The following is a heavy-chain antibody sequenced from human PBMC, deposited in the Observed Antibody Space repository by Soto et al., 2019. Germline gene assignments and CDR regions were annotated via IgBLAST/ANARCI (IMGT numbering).Heavy chain of an antibody. V-gene: IGHV1-8*02. CDR3: ARMESFGSLNWFDP. Sequence: GXSVKVSCKASGYTFTNNDVSWVRQATGQGLEWMGWMNPGSGDTGYAQKFQGRVTMTRDISIATAYMELNSLTSEDTAIYYCARMESFGSLNWFDPWGQGTLVTVSS. CDR2: MNPGSGDT. J-gene: IGHJ5*02. D-gene: IGHD5-18*01. CDR1: GYTFTNND.